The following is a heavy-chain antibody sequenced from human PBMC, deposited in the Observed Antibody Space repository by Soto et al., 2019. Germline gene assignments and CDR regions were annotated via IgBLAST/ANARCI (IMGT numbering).Heavy chain of an antibody. CDR3: ARDQSSGYSGYYYGMDV. D-gene: IGHD3-22*01. Sequence: QVQLVQSGAEVKKPGASVKVSCKASGYIFTSYGITWVRQAPGQGLEWMGWISAYNGNTNFAQKLQGRVTMTTDTSKDTAYMELRSLRSDDTAVYYCARDQSSGYSGYYYGMDVWGQGTTVTVSS. CDR1: GYIFTSYG. V-gene: IGHV1-18*01. J-gene: IGHJ6*02. CDR2: ISAYNGNT.